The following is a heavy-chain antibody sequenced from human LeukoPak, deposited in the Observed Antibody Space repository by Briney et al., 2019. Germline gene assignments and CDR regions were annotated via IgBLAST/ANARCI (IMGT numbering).Heavy chain of an antibody. V-gene: IGHV4-34*01. D-gene: IGHD4-17*01. J-gene: IGHJ4*02. CDR2: INHSGGT. CDR1: GGSFSGYY. Sequence: SETLSLTCAVYGGSFSGYYWSWIRQPPGKGLEWIGEINHSGGTNYNPSLKSRVTISVDTSKNQFSLKLSSVTAADTAVYYCARDGDYGDGNYRGQGTLVTVSS. CDR3: ARDGDYGDGNY.